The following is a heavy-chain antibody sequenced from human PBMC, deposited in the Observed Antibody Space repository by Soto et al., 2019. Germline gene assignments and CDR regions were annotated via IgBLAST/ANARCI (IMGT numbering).Heavy chain of an antibody. CDR1: GYTFTIYG. V-gene: IGHV1-18*01. D-gene: IGHD5-12*01. CDR3: ARGLPSDY. CDR2: ISGYDGKT. J-gene: IGHJ4*02. Sequence: QVQLVQSGAEVKKPGASVKVSCKASGYTFTIYGITWVRQAPGQGLEWVGWISGYDGKTNYAQKYQDRVTMTTDTSTTTANMELRSLRSDDTAVYYCARGLPSDYWGQGTLVTVSS.